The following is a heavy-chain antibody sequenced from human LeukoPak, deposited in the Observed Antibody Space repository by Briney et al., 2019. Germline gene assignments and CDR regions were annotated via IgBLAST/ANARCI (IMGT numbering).Heavy chain of an antibody. D-gene: IGHD6-19*01. V-gene: IGHV6-1*01. CDR2: TYYRSKWNN. CDR3: ARDHSGWTHDSFDI. J-gene: IGHJ3*02. Sequence: SQTLSLTCAISGDSVSSNRAAWNWIRQSPSRGLEWLGRTYYRSKWNNDYAVSLKSRITINPDTSNNQFSLQLNSVTPEDTAVYYCARDHSGWTHDSFDIWGQGTMVTVSS. CDR1: GDSVSSNRAA.